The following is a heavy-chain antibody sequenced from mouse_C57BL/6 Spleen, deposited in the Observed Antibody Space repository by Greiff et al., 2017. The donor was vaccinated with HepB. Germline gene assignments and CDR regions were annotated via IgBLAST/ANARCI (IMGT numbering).Heavy chain of an antibody. Sequence: QVQLKESGAELVKPGASVKLSCKASGYTFTSYWMHWVKQRPGQGLEWIGMIHPNSGSTNYNEKFKSKATLTVDKSSSTAYMQLSSLTSEDSAVYYCARGLVYFDYWGQGTTLTVSS. CDR3: ARGLVYFDY. J-gene: IGHJ2*01. CDR2: IHPNSGST. V-gene: IGHV1-64*01. CDR1: GYTFTSYW.